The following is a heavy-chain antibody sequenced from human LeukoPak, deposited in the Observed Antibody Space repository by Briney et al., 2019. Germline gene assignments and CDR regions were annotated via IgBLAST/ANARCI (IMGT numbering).Heavy chain of an antibody. J-gene: IGHJ4*02. CDR2: ISYDGSDK. V-gene: IGHV3-33*01. Sequence: GKSLRLSCAASGFTFRSYGMHWVRQAPGEGLEWVSFISYDGSDKYYPDSVKGRFTVSRDNSNNTLFLQMSSLRAEDTAMYYCARDYVAYGDYWGQGTLVTVSS. CDR1: GFTFRSYG. CDR3: ARDYVAYGDY. D-gene: IGHD4-17*01.